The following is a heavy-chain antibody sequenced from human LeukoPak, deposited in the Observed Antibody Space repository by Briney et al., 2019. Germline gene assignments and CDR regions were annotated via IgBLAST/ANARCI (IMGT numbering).Heavy chain of an antibody. CDR3: ARAIIMVRGLGNFFDP. V-gene: IGHV4-30-2*01. J-gene: IGHJ5*02. CDR1: GGSISSAGFS. CDR2: IYHAGRT. Sequence: SETLSLTCAVSGGSISSAGFSWSWLRQPPGKGLEWLGSIYHAGRTYYNPSLKSRVTMSVDRSKKQFSLNLKSVNAADTAVYYCARAIIMVRGLGNFFDPWGQGTLVTVSS. D-gene: IGHD3-10*01.